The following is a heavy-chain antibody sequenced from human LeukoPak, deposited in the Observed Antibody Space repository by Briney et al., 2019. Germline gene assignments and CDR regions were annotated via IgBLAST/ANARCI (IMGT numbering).Heavy chain of an antibody. J-gene: IGHJ4*02. V-gene: IGHV3-43*02. Sequence: PGGSLRLSCAVSGFTFYDHAMHWLRQAPGKGLEWVSLISGDGGTTYYADSVKGRFTISRDNSKNSLYLQMNSLRTEDTALYYCAKGSCSGGSRYLPFDYWGQGTLVTVSS. D-gene: IGHD2-15*01. CDR3: AKGSCSGGSRYLPFDY. CDR2: ISGDGGTT. CDR1: GFTFYDHA.